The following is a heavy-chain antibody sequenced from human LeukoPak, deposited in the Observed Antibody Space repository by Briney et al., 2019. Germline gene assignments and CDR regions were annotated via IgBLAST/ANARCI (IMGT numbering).Heavy chain of an antibody. V-gene: IGHV3-21*01. D-gene: IGHD6-13*01. CDR3: ARRVRQQLGAFDI. CDR1: GFAFSSYS. CDR2: ISSSSSYI. Sequence: GGSLRLSCEASGFAFSSYSMNWVRQAPGKGLEWVSSISSSSSYIYYADSVKGRFTISRDNAKNSLYLQMNSLRAEDTAVYYCARRVRQQLGAFDIWGQGTMVTVSS. J-gene: IGHJ3*02.